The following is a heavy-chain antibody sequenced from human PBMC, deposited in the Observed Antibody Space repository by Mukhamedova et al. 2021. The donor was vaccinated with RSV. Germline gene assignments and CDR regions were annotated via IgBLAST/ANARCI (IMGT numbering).Heavy chain of an antibody. CDR2: LRGDGAVT. Sequence: GPWKGPEWVSVLRGDGAVTYYADSVKGRFTISRDNSKNTLYLQMNSLRVEDTALYYCARVSIPGSYTDYWGQGTLVTVSS. CDR3: ARVSIPGSYTDY. D-gene: IGHD1-26*01. J-gene: IGHJ4*03. V-gene: IGHV3-23*01.